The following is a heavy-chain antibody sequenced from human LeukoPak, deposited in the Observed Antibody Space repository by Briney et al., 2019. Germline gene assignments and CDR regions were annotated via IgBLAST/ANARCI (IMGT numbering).Heavy chain of an antibody. CDR2: IYVDGST. J-gene: IGHJ4*02. CDR3: ARDLATRQRTGLYDS. V-gene: IGHV3-66*01. Sequence: GGSLRLSCAASRISVSSNYMSWVRQAPGKGLQWVSVIYVDGSTYYADSVKGRITISRDNSRNTLYLQMNSLRAEDTAVYYCARDLATRQRTGLYDSWGQGALVTVSS. D-gene: IGHD3-16*02. CDR1: RISVSSNY.